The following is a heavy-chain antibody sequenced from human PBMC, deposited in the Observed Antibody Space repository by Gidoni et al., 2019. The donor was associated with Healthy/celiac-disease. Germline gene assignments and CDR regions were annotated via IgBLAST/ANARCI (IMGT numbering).Heavy chain of an antibody. CDR3: ARDTGTVVAPTRYYYYGMDV. CDR1: GYSISSGYY. Sequence: QVQLQESGPGLVKPSETLSLTCAVSGYSISSGYYWGWIRQPPGKGLEWIGSIYHSGSTYYNPSLKSRVTISVDTSKNQFSLKLSSVTAADTAVYYCARDTGTVVAPTRYYYYGMDVWGQGTTVTVSS. J-gene: IGHJ6*02. CDR2: IYHSGST. V-gene: IGHV4-38-2*02. D-gene: IGHD2-15*01.